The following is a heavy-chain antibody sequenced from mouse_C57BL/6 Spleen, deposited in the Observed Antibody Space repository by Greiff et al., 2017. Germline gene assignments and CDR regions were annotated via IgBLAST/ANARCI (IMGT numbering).Heavy chain of an antibody. CDR2: IGPGSGST. CDR1: GYTFTDYY. V-gene: IGHV1-77*01. Sequence: QVQLQQSGAELVKPGASVKISCKASGYTFTDYYINWVKQRPGQGLEWIGKIGPGSGSTYYNEKFKGKATLTADKSSSTAYMQLSSLTSEDSAVYFCARSGDYDYDGTWFAYWGQGTLVTVSA. J-gene: IGHJ3*01. CDR3: ARSGDYDYDGTWFAY. D-gene: IGHD2-4*01.